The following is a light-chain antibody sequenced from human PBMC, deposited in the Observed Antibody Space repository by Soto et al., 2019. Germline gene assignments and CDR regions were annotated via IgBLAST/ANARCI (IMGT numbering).Light chain of an antibody. CDR2: GAS. CDR3: QQYGSSPPFT. Sequence: EIVLTQSPGTLSLSPGERATLSCWASQSISSSYLAWYQQKPGQAPRLVIYGASSRASGIPDRFSGFGSGTDFTLTISRLEPEDSAVYYCQQYGSSPPFTFGPGTKVDIK. V-gene: IGKV3-20*01. J-gene: IGKJ3*01. CDR1: QSISSSY.